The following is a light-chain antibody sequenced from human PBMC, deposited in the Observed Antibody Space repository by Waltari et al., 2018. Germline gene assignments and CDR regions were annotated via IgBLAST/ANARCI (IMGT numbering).Light chain of an antibody. CDR1: QSINTY. J-gene: IGKJ2*01. Sequence: DIQMTQSPSSLFASVGDRVTITCRASQSINTYLNWYQQKPGKVPNLLIYAASSLQTGGPSRFSGSGSGTDFTLTISSLQPEDFATYYCQQSYSTPYTFGQGTKLELK. V-gene: IGKV1-39*01. CDR2: AAS. CDR3: QQSYSTPYT.